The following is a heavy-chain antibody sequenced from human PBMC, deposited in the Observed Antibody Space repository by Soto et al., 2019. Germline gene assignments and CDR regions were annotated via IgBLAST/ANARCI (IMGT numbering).Heavy chain of an antibody. J-gene: IGHJ4*02. Sequence: EVQLVESGGGLVRPGGSLRLSCAASGFIFSGYDMNWVRQAPGKGLEWVSSISSGPTYIYYADSVKGRFTISRDDSTNSLYLQMNTLRAEDTAVYYCARDRLQRGYADYFDYWGQGSLVTVSS. CDR1: GFIFSGYD. CDR3: ARDRLQRGYADYFDY. CDR2: ISSGPTYI. V-gene: IGHV3-21*01. D-gene: IGHD2-2*01.